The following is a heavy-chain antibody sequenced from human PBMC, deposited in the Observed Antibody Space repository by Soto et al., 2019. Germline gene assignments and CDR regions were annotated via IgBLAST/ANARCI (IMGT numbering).Heavy chain of an antibody. CDR2: ISSSSSYI. V-gene: IGHV3-21*01. J-gene: IGHJ3*02. D-gene: IGHD3-9*01. CDR1: GFTFSSYS. CDR3: ARDFEGRAFDI. Sequence: GGSRRRSWAASGFTFSSYSMNWVRQAPGKGLEWVSSISSSSSYIYYADSVKGRFTISRDNAKNSLYLQMNSLRAEDTAVYYCARDFEGRAFDIWGQGTMVTVSS.